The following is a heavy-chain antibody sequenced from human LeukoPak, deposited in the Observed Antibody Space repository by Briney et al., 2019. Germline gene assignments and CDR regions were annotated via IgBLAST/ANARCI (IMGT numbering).Heavy chain of an antibody. CDR3: AKDPGASVSGFHMDV. Sequence: PGGSLRLSCAASGFTFRNYGMHWVRQATGKGLEWVSFIWSDGNNRFYADSVKGRFTISRDNSKNMPYLQMDTLRSEDTALYYCAKDPGASVSGFHMDVWGKGTTVIVPS. CDR1: GFTFRNYG. CDR2: IWSDGNNR. D-gene: IGHD2-8*02. V-gene: IGHV3-30*02. J-gene: IGHJ6*03.